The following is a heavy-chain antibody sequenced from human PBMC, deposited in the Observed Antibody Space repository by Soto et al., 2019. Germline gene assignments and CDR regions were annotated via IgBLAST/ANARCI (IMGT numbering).Heavy chain of an antibody. CDR1: GGSISSGDYY. V-gene: IGHV4-30-4*01. Sequence: SETLSLTCTVSGGSISSGDYYWSWIRQPPGRGLEWIGYIYYSGSTYYNPSLKSRVTISVDTSKNQFSLKLSSVTAADTAVYYCARDGRRFNVTWRRIGHYYGMDVWGQGTTVTVSS. CDR3: ARDGRRFNVTWRRIGHYYGMDV. D-gene: IGHD3-3*01. J-gene: IGHJ6*02. CDR2: IYYSGST.